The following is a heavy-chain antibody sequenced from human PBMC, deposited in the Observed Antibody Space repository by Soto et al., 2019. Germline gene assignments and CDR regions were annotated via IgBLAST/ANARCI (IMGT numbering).Heavy chain of an antibody. CDR3: ARDHSISSSGAWWLDP. D-gene: IGHD2-21*01. CDR2: INPSGDIT. V-gene: IGHV1-46*04. CDR1: GYTFSSNW. J-gene: IGHJ5*02. Sequence: ASVKVSCKASGYTFSSNWIHWVRRAPGQGLEWMGVINPSGDITNYAQKSQGRVTMTTDTSTSTVYMQLNSLTSGDTAVYYCARDHSISSSGAWWLDPWGQGTLVTVSS.